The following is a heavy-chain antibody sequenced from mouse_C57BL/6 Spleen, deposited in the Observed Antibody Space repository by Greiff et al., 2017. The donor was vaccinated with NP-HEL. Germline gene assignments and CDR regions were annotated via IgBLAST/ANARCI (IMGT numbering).Heavy chain of an antibody. CDR2: FYPGSGSI. CDR1: GYTFTEYT. J-gene: IGHJ1*03. CDR3: AGHEADYYGYFDV. D-gene: IGHD2-4*01. V-gene: IGHV1-62-2*01. Sequence: VQLQQSGAELVKPGASVKLSCKASGYTFTEYTIHWVKQRSGQGLEWIGWFYPGSGSIKYNEKFKDKATLTADKSSSTVYIKLTRLAAEYAAVYFCAGHEADYYGYFDVWGTGTTVTVSS.